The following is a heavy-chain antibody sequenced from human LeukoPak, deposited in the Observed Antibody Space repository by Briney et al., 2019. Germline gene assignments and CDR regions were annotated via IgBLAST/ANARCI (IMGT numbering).Heavy chain of an antibody. J-gene: IGHJ4*02. CDR1: GFTFSSYA. CDR3: AKGGSHYYYDSSGGLDY. Sequence: PGGSLRLSCAASGFTFSSYAMSWVRQAPGKGLEWVSAISGSGGSTYYADSVKGRFTISRDNSKNTLYLQMNSLRAEDTAVYYCAKGGSHYYYDSSGGLDYWGQGTLVTVSS. V-gene: IGHV3-23*01. CDR2: ISGSGGST. D-gene: IGHD3-22*01.